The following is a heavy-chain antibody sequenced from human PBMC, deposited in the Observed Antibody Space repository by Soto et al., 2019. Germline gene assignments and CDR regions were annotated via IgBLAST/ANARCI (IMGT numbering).Heavy chain of an antibody. CDR3: ARFVRHQLPTVDF. D-gene: IGHD2-2*01. CDR2: MNPESGNT. Sequence: QVQLVQSGAEVKKPGASVRVSCKASGYTFSSYDINWVRQATGQGLEWMGWMNPESGNTGYAQNFQGRVTWNTNTAINTANMDLSSVRSEDTAVYYCARFVRHQLPTVDFWGQGTLLTVSS. CDR1: GYTFSSYD. V-gene: IGHV1-8*01. J-gene: IGHJ4*02.